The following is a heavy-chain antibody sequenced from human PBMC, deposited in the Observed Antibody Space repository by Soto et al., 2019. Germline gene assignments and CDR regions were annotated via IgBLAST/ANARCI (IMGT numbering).Heavy chain of an antibody. CDR1: GYTFTSYD. CDR2: MNPNSGNT. Sequence: ASVKVSCKASGYTFTSYDINWVRQATGQGLEWMGWMNPNSGNTGYAQKFQGRVTMTRNTSISTAYMELSSLRSEDTAVYYCASDFSDVVQIDAFDIWGQGTMVTVSS. J-gene: IGHJ3*02. D-gene: IGHD3-3*01. CDR3: ASDFSDVVQIDAFDI. V-gene: IGHV1-8*01.